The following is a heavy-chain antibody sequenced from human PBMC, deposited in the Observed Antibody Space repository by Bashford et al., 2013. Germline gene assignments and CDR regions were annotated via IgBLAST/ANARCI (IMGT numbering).Heavy chain of an antibody. Sequence: SVKVSCKASGGTFSNYAISWVRQAPGQGLEWMGGIIPILGTANDAQKFQGRVTITADESTSTAYMELSSLRSEDTAVYYCARDYGSGRGFDPVGPGNPGHRLL. V-gene: IGHV1-69*13. D-gene: IGHD3-10*01. CDR1: GGTFSNYA. J-gene: IGHJ5*02. CDR3: ARDYGSGRGFDP. CDR2: IIPILGTA.